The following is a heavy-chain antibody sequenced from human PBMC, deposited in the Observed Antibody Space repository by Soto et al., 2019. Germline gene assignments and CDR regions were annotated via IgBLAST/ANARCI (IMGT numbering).Heavy chain of an antibody. V-gene: IGHV5-51*01. CDR3: ARLPGKHYYYYGMDV. CDR1: GYSFTSYW. J-gene: IGHJ6*02. CDR2: IYPGDSDT. Sequence: GESLKISCKGSGYSFTSYWIGWVRQMPGKGLEWMGIIYPGDSDTRYSPSFQGQVTISADKSISTAYLQWSSLKASDTAMYYCARLPGKHYYYYGMDVWGQGTTVTVSS. D-gene: IGHD3-10*01.